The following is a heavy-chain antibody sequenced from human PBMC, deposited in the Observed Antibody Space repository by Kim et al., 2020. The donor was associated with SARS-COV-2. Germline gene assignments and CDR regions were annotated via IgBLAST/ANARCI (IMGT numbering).Heavy chain of an antibody. J-gene: IGHJ5*02. CDR3: ARSITGTTRLTHWFDP. Sequence: SLKSRVTISVDTSKNQFSLKLSSVTAADTAVYYCARSITGTTRLTHWFDPWGQGTLVTVSS. V-gene: IGHV4-34*01. D-gene: IGHD1-20*01.